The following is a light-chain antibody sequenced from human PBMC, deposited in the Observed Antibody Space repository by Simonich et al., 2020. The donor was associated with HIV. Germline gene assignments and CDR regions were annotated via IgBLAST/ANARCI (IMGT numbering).Light chain of an antibody. CDR1: SSDVGSYNL. CDR3: SSYTSSSTVV. V-gene: IGLV2-14*02. CDR2: EGS. J-gene: IGLJ2*01. Sequence: QSALTQPASVSGSPGQSITISCTGTSSDVGSYNLVSWYQQHPGKAHKLMIYEGSKRPSGVSNRFSGSKSGNTASLTISGLQAEDEADYYCSSYTSSSTVVFGGGTKLTVL.